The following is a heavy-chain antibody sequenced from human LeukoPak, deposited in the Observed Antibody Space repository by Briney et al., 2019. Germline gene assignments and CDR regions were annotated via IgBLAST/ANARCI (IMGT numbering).Heavy chain of an antibody. V-gene: IGHV3-23*01. CDR2: ISGSGGST. CDR3: ASRGVSGDYGYFDY. D-gene: IGHD4-17*01. J-gene: IGHJ4*02. CDR1: GFTFSSYA. Sequence: GGSLRLSCAASGFTFSSYAMSWVRQAPGKGLEWVSAISGSGGSTYYADSVKGRFTISRDNSKNTLYLQMNSLRAEDTAVYYCASRGVSGDYGYFDYWGQGTLVTVSS.